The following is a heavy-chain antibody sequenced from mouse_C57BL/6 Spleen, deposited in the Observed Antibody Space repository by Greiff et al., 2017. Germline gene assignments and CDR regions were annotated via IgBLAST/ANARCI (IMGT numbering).Heavy chain of an antibody. CDR3: ARAVYGSSVFDY. V-gene: IGHV14-2*01. CDR2: IDPEDGET. J-gene: IGHJ2*01. Sequence: VQLKESGAELVKPGASVKLSCTASGFNIKDYYMHWVKQRTEQGLEWIGRIDPEDGETKYAPKFQGQATIPADTSSNTAYLQLSSLTSEDTAVYYCARAVYGSSVFDYWGKGTTLTVSS. D-gene: IGHD1-1*01. CDR1: GFNIKDYY.